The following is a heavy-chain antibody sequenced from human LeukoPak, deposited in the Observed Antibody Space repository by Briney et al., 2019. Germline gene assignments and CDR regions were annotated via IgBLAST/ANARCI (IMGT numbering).Heavy chain of an antibody. D-gene: IGHD1-1*01. CDR1: GYTFTDHF. CDR2: INPYNGYT. CDR3: ARDYSLNDFDY. V-gene: IGHV1-2*02. J-gene: IGHJ4*02. Sequence: GASVKVSCKSSGYTFTDHFIHWVRQAPGQGLEGVGEINPYNGYTKYAWRLQGRVTMTRDTSISTAFMEVSRLTSDDTAVYYCARDYSLNDFDYWGQGTLVTVAS.